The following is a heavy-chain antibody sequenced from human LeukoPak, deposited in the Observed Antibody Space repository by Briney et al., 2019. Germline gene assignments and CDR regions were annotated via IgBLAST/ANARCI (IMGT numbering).Heavy chain of an antibody. J-gene: IGHJ4*02. D-gene: IGHD5-18*01. CDR1: GGSISSSSYY. CDR2: IYYSGST. CDR3: ARRPSLWLPPGVDY. Sequence: SETLSLTCTVSGGSISSSSYYWGWIRQPQGKGLEWIGSIYYSGSTYYNPSLKSRVTISVDTSKNQFSLKLSSVTAADTAVYYCARRPSLWLPPGVDYWGQGTLVTVSS. V-gene: IGHV4-39*01.